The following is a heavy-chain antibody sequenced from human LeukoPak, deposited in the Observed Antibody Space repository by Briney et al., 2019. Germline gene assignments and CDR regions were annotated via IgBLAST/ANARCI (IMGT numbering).Heavy chain of an antibody. CDR2: INSDGSNT. J-gene: IGHJ4*02. D-gene: IGHD3-22*01. CDR1: GFTFSNYW. Sequence: PGGSLRLSCAASGFTFSNYWMHWVRQAPGKGLVWVSRINSDGSNTNYADSVKGRFTISRDNAKNTLYLQMNSLRAEDTAVYYCAKARSYSSGYYRSPYFDYWGQGTLVTVSS. CDR3: AKARSYSSGYYRSPYFDY. V-gene: IGHV3-74*01.